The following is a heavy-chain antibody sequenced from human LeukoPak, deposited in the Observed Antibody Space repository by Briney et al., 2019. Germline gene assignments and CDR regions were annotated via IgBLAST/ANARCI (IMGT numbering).Heavy chain of an antibody. J-gene: IGHJ5*02. Sequence: ASETLSLTCTVSGGSISSYYWSWIRQPPGKGLEWIGYIYYSGSTNYNPSLKSRVTISVDTSKNQFSLKLSSVTAADTAVYYCARDEYSSGWFAWFDPWAREPWSPSPQ. V-gene: IGHV4-59*01. CDR2: IYYSGST. CDR1: GGSISSYY. D-gene: IGHD6-19*01. CDR3: ARDEYSSGWFAWFDP.